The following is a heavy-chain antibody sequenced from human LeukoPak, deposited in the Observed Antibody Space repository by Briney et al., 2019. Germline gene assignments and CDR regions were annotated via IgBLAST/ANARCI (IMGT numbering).Heavy chain of an antibody. CDR2: FYSSTRT. CDR1: GDSLTSGSRY. D-gene: IGHD4-17*01. Sequence: SETLSLTCTVSGDSLTSGSRYWSWIRQPAGKGLEWIGHFYSSTRTTYNPSLESRVTISGDAAKNQFSLKLDSVTAADTAVYFCARCMSELDYGDYAYYYHMDVWGKGTTVTVSS. V-gene: IGHV4-61*09. J-gene: IGHJ6*04. CDR3: ARCMSELDYGDYAYYYHMDV.